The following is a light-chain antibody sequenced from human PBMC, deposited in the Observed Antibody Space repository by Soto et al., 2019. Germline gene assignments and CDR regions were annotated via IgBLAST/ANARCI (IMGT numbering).Light chain of an antibody. J-gene: IGKJ1*01. CDR1: QSIVRW. Sequence: DIQLTQTPSTLSENVEDIVCITCLASQSIVRWLAWYQQKPGKAPNLLIYDASILKSGVPSRFSGSGSGTEFTLTISSLQPDDFATYYCQHYNSYSEAFAQRAKVDI. V-gene: IGKV1-5*01. CDR3: QHYNSYSEA. CDR2: DAS.